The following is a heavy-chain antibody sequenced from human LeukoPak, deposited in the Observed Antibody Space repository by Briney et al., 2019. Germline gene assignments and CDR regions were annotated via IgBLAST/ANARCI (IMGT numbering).Heavy chain of an antibody. V-gene: IGHV3-33*08. CDR1: GFTFSSYG. CDR3: TRDRYPAAREFDY. J-gene: IGHJ4*02. D-gene: IGHD2-2*01. Sequence: GGSLRLSCAASGFTFSSYGMHWVRQAPGKGLEWVAVIWYGGSNKYYADSVKGRFTISRDNSKNTLYLQMNSLRAEDTAVYYCTRDRYPAAREFDYWGQGTLVTVSS. CDR2: IWYGGSNK.